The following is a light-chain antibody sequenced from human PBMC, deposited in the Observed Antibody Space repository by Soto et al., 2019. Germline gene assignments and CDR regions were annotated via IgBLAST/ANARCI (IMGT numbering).Light chain of an antibody. J-gene: IGLJ2*01. CDR1: SSNIGSNT. Sequence: VLTQPPSASGTPGQRVTISCSGSSSNIGSNTVNWYQQLPGTAPKLLIYSNNQRPSGVPDRFSGSKSGTSASLAISGLQSEDEADYYCAAWDDSLNGVVFGGGTQLTVL. CDR3: AAWDDSLNGVV. V-gene: IGLV1-44*01. CDR2: SNN.